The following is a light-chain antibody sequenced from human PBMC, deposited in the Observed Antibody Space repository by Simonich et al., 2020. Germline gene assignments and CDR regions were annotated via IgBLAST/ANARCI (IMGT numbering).Light chain of an antibody. CDR3: SSYTSSSTLWV. CDR2: DVS. Sequence: QSALTQPASVSGSPGKSITISCTGNSSDVGGYNYVSWYQQNPGKAPKRMIYDVSKRPSGVSNLFSGSKSGNTASLTISGLQAEDEADYYCSSYTSSSTLWVFGGGTKLTVL. CDR1: SSDVGGYNY. V-gene: IGLV2-14*01. J-gene: IGLJ3*02.